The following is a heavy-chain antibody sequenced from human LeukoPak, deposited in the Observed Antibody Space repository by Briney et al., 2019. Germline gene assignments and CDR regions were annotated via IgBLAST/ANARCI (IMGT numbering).Heavy chain of an antibody. V-gene: IGHV3-30*04. CDR3: AREGPTDFWSAYSVYYFDY. Sequence: GGSLRLSCAASGFTFSSYAMHWVRQAPGKGLDWVAVISYDGSNKYYADSVKGRFTISRDNSKNTLYLQMNSLRAEDTAVYYCAREGPTDFWSAYSVYYFDYWGQGTLVTVSS. J-gene: IGHJ4*02. CDR2: ISYDGSNK. CDR1: GFTFSSYA. D-gene: IGHD3-3*01.